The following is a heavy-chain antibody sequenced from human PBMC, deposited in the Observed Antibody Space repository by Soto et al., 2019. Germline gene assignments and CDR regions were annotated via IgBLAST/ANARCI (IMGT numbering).Heavy chain of an antibody. J-gene: IGHJ4*02. Sequence: PSETLSLTCTVSGGSISSYYWSWIRQPPGKGLEWIGYIYYSGSTNYNPSLKSRVTISVDTSKNQFSLKLSSVTGADTAVYYCARDAIDMGLDYWGQGTLVTVSS. V-gene: IGHV4-59*12. CDR2: IYYSGST. CDR1: GGSISSYY. CDR3: ARDAIDMGLDY. D-gene: IGHD3-22*01.